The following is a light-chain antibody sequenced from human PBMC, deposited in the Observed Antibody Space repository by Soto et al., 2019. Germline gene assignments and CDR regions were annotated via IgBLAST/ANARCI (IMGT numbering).Light chain of an antibody. J-gene: IGKJ2*01. CDR2: GAS. V-gene: IGKV3-15*01. CDR1: QSVGSN. CDR3: QQYTNWPYT. Sequence: EIVMTQSPATLSVSPGERASLSCRASQSVGSNLAWYQQTAGQAPRLLIYGASTRATGIPARFSGSGSGTEFTLTISSLQSADFAVYYCQQYTNWPYTFGQGTKLEIK.